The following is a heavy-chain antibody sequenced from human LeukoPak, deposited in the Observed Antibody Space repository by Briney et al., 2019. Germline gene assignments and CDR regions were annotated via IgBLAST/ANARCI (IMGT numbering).Heavy chain of an antibody. CDR1: GYTFRGNY. J-gene: IGHJ4*02. CDR3: ARDPSSVTLYFFDY. V-gene: IGHV1-2*02. CDR2: IDANNGDT. Sequence: GASVKISCKASGYTFRGNYIHWLRQAPGQGLGWIGWIDANNGDTKSAQKFQGRVTMSRDTSISTAYMDLSSLSPDDAAVYYCARDPSSVTLYFFDYWGQGTLVTVSS. D-gene: IGHD4-11*01.